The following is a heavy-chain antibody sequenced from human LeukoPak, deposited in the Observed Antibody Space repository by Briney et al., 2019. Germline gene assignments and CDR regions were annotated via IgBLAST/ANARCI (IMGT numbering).Heavy chain of an antibody. CDR3: AKDRNYYDSSGTQMDY. J-gene: IGHJ4*02. Sequence: GGSLRLSCAASGFTFSSYGMHWVRQAPGKGLEWVAFIRYDGSNKYYADSVKCRFTISRDNSKNTLYLQMNSLRAEDTAVYYCAKDRNYYDSSGTQMDYWGQGTLVTVSS. V-gene: IGHV3-30*02. D-gene: IGHD3-22*01. CDR1: GFTFSSYG. CDR2: IRYDGSNK.